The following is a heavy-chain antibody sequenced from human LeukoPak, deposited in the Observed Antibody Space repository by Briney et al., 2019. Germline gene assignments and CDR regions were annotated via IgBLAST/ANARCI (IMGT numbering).Heavy chain of an antibody. J-gene: IGHJ4*02. V-gene: IGHV4-39*07. D-gene: IGHD3-10*01. CDR2: IYYSGST. CDR3: ASSVTRGDELSPLDY. CDR1: GGSISSTSHH. Sequence: PSETLSLTCSVSGGSISSTSHHWDWIRQPPGKGLEWIGSIYYSGSTYFNPSLKSRVTISVDTSKNQFSLKLSSVTAADTAVYYCASSVTRGDELSPLDYWGQGTLVTVSS.